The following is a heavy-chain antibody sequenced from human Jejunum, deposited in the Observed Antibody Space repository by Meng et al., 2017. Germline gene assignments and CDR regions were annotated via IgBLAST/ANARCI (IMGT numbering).Heavy chain of an antibody. D-gene: IGHD3-10*02. CDR3: ARDWGDVRGGFDF. V-gene: IGHV6-1*02. Sequence: QVHLQQSGPGLVKPSQTRSLTCAISGDSVSSNIAAWNWIRQSPSRGLEWLGRTYYRSKYYNDYALSVKSRITINPDTSKNQFSLQLNSVTPEDTAIYYCARDWGDVRGGFDFWGQGTLVTVSS. J-gene: IGHJ4*02. CDR1: GDSVSSNIAA. CDR2: TYYRSKYYN.